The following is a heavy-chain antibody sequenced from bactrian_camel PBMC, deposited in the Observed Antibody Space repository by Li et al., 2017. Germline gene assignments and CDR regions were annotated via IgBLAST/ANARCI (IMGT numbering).Heavy chain of an antibody. CDR3: AADWAPTDRTTCMGWNAGSGY. Sequence: HVQLVESGGGSVQAGGSLRLSCRAKGSIYYDACVGWLRQASGKEREGVAAIDKEGIASYIDSAKGRFIISWDNAENTLNLQMNGLKPEDTAMYYCAADWAPTDRTTCMGWNAGSGYWGPGTQVTVS. CDR1: GSIYYDAC. D-gene: IGHD3*01. J-gene: IGHJ6*01. V-gene: IGHV3S53*01. CDR2: IDKEGIA.